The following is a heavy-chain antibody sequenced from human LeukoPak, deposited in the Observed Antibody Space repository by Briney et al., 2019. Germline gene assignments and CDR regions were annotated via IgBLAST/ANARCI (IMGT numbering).Heavy chain of an antibody. CDR1: GFTFSSYA. V-gene: IGHV3-23*01. Sequence: GGSLRLSCAASGFTFSSYAMSWVRQAPGKGLAWVSSISNSGGRTFYTDSVKGRFTISRDNSKITLYLQMNSLRAEDTAVYYCAKSYNGYEAKPDYWGQGTLVTVSS. CDR3: AKSYNGYEAKPDY. D-gene: IGHD5-12*01. J-gene: IGHJ4*02. CDR2: ISNSGGRT.